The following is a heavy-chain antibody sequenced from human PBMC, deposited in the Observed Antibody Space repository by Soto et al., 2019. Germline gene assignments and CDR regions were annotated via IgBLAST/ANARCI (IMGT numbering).Heavy chain of an antibody. V-gene: IGHV3-21*01. Sequence: PGGSLSLSCAASGFTFSSYSMNWVRQAPGKGLEWVSSISSSSSYIYYADSVKGRFTISRDNAKNSLYLQMNSLRAEDTAVYYCARDYCSSTSCYPYYYYGMDVWGQGTTVTVSS. J-gene: IGHJ6*02. D-gene: IGHD2-2*01. CDR1: GFTFSSYS. CDR3: ARDYCSSTSCYPYYYYGMDV. CDR2: ISSSSSYI.